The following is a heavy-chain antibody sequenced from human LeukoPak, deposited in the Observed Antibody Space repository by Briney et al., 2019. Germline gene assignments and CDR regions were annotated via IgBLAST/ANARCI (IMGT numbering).Heavy chain of an antibody. CDR1: GFTFSGYS. V-gene: IGHV3-48*01. D-gene: IGHD2-2*01. J-gene: IGHJ4*02. CDR3: ARHFCSSTSCSN. CDR2: ISSSGSPI. Sequence: GGSLRLSCAASGFTFSGYSMNWVRQAPGKGLEWVSYISSSGSPIYYAESVKGRFTMSTDNAKNSRYLQMNSLRAEATAVCYCARHFCSSTSCSNWGQGTLVTVSS.